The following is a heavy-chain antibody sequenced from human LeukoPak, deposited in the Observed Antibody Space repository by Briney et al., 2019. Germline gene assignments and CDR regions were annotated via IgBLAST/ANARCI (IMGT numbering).Heavy chain of an antibody. CDR1: GFTFTSSA. Sequence: SVKVSCKASGFTFTSSAMQWVRQARGHRLEWIGWIVVGSGNTNYAQKFQERVTITTDMSTSTAYMELSSLRSEDTAVYYCAADPAGELGANWFDPWGQGTLVTVSS. CDR2: IVVGSGNT. J-gene: IGHJ5*02. V-gene: IGHV1-58*02. CDR3: AADPAGELGANWFDP. D-gene: IGHD3-16*01.